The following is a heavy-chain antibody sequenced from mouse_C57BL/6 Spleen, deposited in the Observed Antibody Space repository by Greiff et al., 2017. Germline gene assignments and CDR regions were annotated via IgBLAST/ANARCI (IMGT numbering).Heavy chain of an antibody. J-gene: IGHJ2*01. Sequence: QVQLKEPGAELVRPGSSVKLSCKASGYTFTSYWMHWVKQRPIQGLEWIGNIDPSDSETHYNQEFKDKATLTVDKSSSTAYMQLSSLTSEDSAVYYCARGTTVVATDYWGQGTTLTVSS. CDR1: GYTFTSYW. CDR2: IDPSDSET. D-gene: IGHD1-1*01. CDR3: ARGTTVVATDY. V-gene: IGHV1-52*01.